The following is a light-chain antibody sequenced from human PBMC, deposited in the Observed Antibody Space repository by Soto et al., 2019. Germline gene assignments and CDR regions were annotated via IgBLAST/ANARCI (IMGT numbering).Light chain of an antibody. CDR1: QSVSSN. Sequence: EIVMTQSPVTLSVSPGERATLSCRASQSVSSNLAWYQQKPGQAPRLLFYGASTRATGIPARFSGGGSGTEFTLTVSRLQSEDFALYYCQQYNNWPHTFGQGTRLEIK. CDR3: QQYNNWPHT. J-gene: IGKJ5*01. V-gene: IGKV3-15*01. CDR2: GAS.